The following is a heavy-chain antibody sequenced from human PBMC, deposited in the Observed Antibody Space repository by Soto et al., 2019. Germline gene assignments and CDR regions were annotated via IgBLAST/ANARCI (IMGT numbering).Heavy chain of an antibody. CDR1: GITFSSDG. CDR3: ERGIVATIGVGLYYHVY. CDR2: ISSTSTYI. D-gene: IGHD5-12*01. Sequence: EVQLVESGGGLVQPGGSLRLSCAASGITFSSDGMIWVRQAPGKGLEWVSSISSTSTYIYYADSVKGRFTISRDNAKPALSLQMDGLRADGKAVYFCERGIVATIGVGLYYHVYWGQGPLLSVST. J-gene: IGHJ4*02. V-gene: IGHV3-21*01.